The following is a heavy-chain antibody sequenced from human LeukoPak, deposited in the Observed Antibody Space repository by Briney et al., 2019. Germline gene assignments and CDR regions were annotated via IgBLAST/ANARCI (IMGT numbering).Heavy chain of an antibody. J-gene: IGHJ4*02. CDR1: GFTFSDSA. CDR3: ARDGSDCDLDY. Sequence: SGGSLRLSCAASGFTFSDSAMTWVRQAPGKGLEWVSLISFSGDSIYYADSVRGRFTISRDNSKNTLYLQMNSLRAEDTAVYYCARDGSDCDLDYWGQGTLVTVSS. CDR2: ISFSGDSI. D-gene: IGHD2-21*02. V-gene: IGHV3-23*01.